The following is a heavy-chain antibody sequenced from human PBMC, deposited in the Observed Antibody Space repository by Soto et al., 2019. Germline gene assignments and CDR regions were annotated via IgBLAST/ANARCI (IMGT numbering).Heavy chain of an antibody. CDR2: IIPIFGTA. CDR1: GVTLSSYA. D-gene: IGHD3-22*01. CDR3: ARERQYYCDGRAMDV. Sequence: ASVKVSCKASGVTLSSYAITWVRQAPGQGLEWMGGIIPIFGTANYTQRFQGRVTITADESTNTAYMELSSLISEDTAVYYCARERQYYCDGRAMDVWGQGTTVTVSS. J-gene: IGHJ6*02. V-gene: IGHV1-69*13.